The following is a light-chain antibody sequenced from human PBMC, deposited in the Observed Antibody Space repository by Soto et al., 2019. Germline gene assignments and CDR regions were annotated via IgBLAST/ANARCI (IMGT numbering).Light chain of an antibody. Sequence: EIVLTQSPATLSLSPGERATLSCGASQTVRNNYLAWYQQKPGQAPRLLIYDASNRATGIPARFSGSGSGTDFTLTISSLEPEDFAVYYCQQRSNWLPLTFGGGTKVDIK. J-gene: IGKJ4*01. CDR2: DAS. V-gene: IGKV3-11*01. CDR3: QQRSNWLPLT. CDR1: QTVRNNY.